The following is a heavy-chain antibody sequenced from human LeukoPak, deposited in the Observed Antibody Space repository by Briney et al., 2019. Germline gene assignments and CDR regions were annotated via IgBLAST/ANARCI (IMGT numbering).Heavy chain of an antibody. V-gene: IGHV4-59*01. J-gene: IGHJ4*02. CDR2: IYYSGST. D-gene: IGHD6-19*01. Sequence: SETLPLTCTVSGGSISSYYWSWIRQPPGKGLEWIGYIYYSGSTNYNPSLKSRVTISVDTSKSQFSLKLSSVTAADTAVYYCAKDQVWLATYYFDYWGQGTLVTVSS. CDR3: AKDQVWLATYYFDY. CDR1: GGSISSYY.